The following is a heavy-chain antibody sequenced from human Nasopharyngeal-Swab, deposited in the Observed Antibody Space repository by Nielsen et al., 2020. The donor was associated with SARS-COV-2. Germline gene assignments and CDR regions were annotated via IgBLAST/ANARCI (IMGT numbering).Heavy chain of an antibody. J-gene: IGHJ4*02. Sequence: GESLKISCAASVFTFSSSWMSWVRQAPGKGLEWVANIKQDGSEKYYVDSVKGRFTISRDNAKNSLFLQMNSLRAEDTAVYYCATGSSSGWFFDYWGQGTLVTVSS. V-gene: IGHV3-7*03. CDR3: ATGSSSGWFFDY. CDR2: IKQDGSEK. D-gene: IGHD6-19*01. CDR1: VFTFSSSW.